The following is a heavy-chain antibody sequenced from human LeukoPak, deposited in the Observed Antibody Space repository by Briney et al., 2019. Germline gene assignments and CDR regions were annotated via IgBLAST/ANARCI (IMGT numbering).Heavy chain of an antibody. D-gene: IGHD5-18*01. V-gene: IGHV1-69*13. CDR2: IIPIFGTA. Sequence: AASVKVSCKASGGTFSSYAISWVRQAPGQGLEWMGGIIPIFGTANYAQKFQGRVTITADESTSTAYMELSSLRSEDTAVYYCARLKYSYGYWSDPWGQGTLVTVSS. J-gene: IGHJ5*02. CDR1: GGTFSSYA. CDR3: ARLKYSYGYWSDP.